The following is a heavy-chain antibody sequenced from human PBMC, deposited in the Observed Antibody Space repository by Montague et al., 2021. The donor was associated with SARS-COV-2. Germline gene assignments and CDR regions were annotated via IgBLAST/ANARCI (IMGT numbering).Heavy chain of an antibody. CDR2: NCGSGSY. V-gene: IGHV4-31*03. Sequence: TLSLTCTVSGGSISSDCYYWIWMPQHTGQDLDGNMYNCGSGSYNYNPYLQIRVTIARDTYKNHFSLNLSSVTAAATAVYSCACYVDSCGWLYPRVSGNFDYWGQGTLVTVSS. D-gene: IGHD6-19*01. J-gene: IGHJ4*02. CDR1: GGSISSDCYY. CDR3: ACYVDSCGWLYPRVSGNFDY.